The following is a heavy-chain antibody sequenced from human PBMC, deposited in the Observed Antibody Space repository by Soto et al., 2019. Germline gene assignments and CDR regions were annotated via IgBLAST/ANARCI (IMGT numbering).Heavy chain of an antibody. J-gene: IGHJ6*02. V-gene: IGHV3-48*03. D-gene: IGHD3-10*01. CDR2: ISSSGSTI. CDR1: GFTFSSYE. CDR3: ARDTIPLDQFGELLFPHFYLYGMDV. Sequence: GGSLRLSCAASGFTFSSYEMNWVRQAPGKGLEWVSYISSSGSTIYYADSVKGRFTISRDNAKNSLYLQLNSLRAEDTGVYYCARDTIPLDQFGELLFPHFYLYGMDVWGQGTPVPVSS.